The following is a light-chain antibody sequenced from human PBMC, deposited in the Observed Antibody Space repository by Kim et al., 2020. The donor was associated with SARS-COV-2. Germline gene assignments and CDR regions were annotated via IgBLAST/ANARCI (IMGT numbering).Light chain of an antibody. CDR2: GKN. Sequence: SSELTQDPAVSVALGQTVRITCQGDSLRSYYASWYQQKPGQAPVLVIYGKNNRPSGIPDRFSGSSSGNTASFTITGAQAEDEADYYCKSRDSSGNHAAFG. V-gene: IGLV3-19*01. CDR1: SLRSYY. J-gene: IGLJ7*01. CDR3: KSRDSSGNHAA.